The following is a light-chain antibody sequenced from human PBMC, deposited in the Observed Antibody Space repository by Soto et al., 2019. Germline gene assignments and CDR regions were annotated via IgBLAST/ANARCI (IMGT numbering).Light chain of an antibody. J-gene: IGKJ3*01. CDR1: QSISNY. Sequence: DIQMTQSPSSLSASVGDRVTITCRASQSISNYLNWYQQKPGKAPELLIYAASTLQGGVPSTFSGSGSGSYFTLTISSLQPEDFATYYCQQSYSTPPFTFGPGTKVDI. CDR3: QQSYSTPPFT. CDR2: AAS. V-gene: IGKV1-39*01.